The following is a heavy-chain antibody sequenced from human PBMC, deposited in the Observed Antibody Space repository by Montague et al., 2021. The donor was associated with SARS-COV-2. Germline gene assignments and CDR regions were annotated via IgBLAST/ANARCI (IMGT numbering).Heavy chain of an antibody. D-gene: IGHD3-9*01. CDR3: ARGVYNRVIFVVSPRYYFDY. V-gene: IGHV4-34*01. CDR2: VSHPGSA. J-gene: IGHJ4*02. Sequence: SETLSLTCAVYTEAFNGYYWTWIRKPPGKGLDWIGDVSHPGSAKYNPSLKGRVSISVNTWRKQVSLRLTSVTAADTATYYCARGVYNRVIFVVSPRYYFDYWGQGNTVAVSA. CDR1: TEAFNGYY.